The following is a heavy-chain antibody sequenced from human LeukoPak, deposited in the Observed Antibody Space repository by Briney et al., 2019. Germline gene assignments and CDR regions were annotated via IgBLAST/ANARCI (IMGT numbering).Heavy chain of an antibody. D-gene: IGHD1-26*01. CDR2: ISYDGSNK. CDR3: AMGAKRYGFGHYFDY. CDR1: GFTFSSYG. Sequence: GGSLRLSCAASGFTFSSYGMHGVRQAPGKGLEWVAVISYDGSNKYYADSVKGRFTISRDNSKNTLYLQMNSLRAEDTAVYYCAMGAKRYGFGHYFDYWGQGTLVTVSS. V-gene: IGHV3-30*03. J-gene: IGHJ4*02.